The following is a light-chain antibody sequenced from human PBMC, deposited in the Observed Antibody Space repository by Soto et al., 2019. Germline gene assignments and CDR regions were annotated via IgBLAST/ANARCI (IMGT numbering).Light chain of an antibody. V-gene: IGKV3-20*01. CDR1: QSVSSSY. CDR3: QQYGSSSWT. Sequence: EIVLTQSPGTLSLSPGERATLSCRASQSVSSSYLAWYQQKPGQAPRLLIYGASSRATGIPDRFSGSGSGTDFTLTISRLEPEDFAVYYGQQYGSSSWTVGQGTKVESK. CDR2: GAS. J-gene: IGKJ1*01.